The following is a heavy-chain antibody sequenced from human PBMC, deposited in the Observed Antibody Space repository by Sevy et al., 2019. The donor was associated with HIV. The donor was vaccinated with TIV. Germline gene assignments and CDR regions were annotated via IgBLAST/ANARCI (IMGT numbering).Heavy chain of an antibody. CDR2: ISSGSGDAT. J-gene: IGHJ4*02. CDR3: AKDACSGGSCKAWDY. Sequence: GGSLRLSCAASGFTFSNYAMTWVRQAPGKGPEWVSVISSGSGDATYYADSVKGRFAISRDNSRNTLYLQMNSLRAEDTVVYYCAKDACSGGSCKAWDYWGQGTLVTVSS. V-gene: IGHV3-23*01. D-gene: IGHD2-15*01. CDR1: GFTFSNYA.